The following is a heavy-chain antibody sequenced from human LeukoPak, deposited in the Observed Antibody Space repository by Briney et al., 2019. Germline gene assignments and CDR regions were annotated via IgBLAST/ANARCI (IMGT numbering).Heavy chain of an antibody. Sequence: SETLSLTCAVYGGSFSGYYWSWIRQPPGKGLEWIGEINHSGSTNYNPSLKSRVTISVDTSKNQFSLKLSSVTAADTAVYYCARVRWGGLHLDAFDIWGQGTMVTVSS. J-gene: IGHJ3*02. D-gene: IGHD7-27*01. CDR3: ARVRWGGLHLDAFDI. CDR1: GGSFSGYY. CDR2: INHSGST. V-gene: IGHV4-34*01.